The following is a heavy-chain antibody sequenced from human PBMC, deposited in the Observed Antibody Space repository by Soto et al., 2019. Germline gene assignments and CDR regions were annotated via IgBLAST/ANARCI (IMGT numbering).Heavy chain of an antibody. V-gene: IGHV1-18*04. CDR2: ISGYNGNT. CDR3: ARDREYYYDSSGNYYYHYGMDV. CDR1: GYTFTNYG. D-gene: IGHD3-22*01. J-gene: IGHJ6*01. Sequence: QVQLVESGAEVKKPGASVKVSCKASGYTFTNYGISWVRQAPGQGLEWMGWISGYNGNTKYAQKFQGRVTMTTDTPTNTAYMDLRSLRSEETAVYYCARDREYYYDSSGNYYYHYGMDVWGQGNMVNVS.